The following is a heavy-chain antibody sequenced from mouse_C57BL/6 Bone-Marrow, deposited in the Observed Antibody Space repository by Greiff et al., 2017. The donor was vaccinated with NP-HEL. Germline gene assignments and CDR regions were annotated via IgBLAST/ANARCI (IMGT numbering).Heavy chain of an antibody. J-gene: IGHJ2*01. CDR3: ARRGVMVYYFDY. D-gene: IGHD2-2*01. CDR1: GYTFTSYW. CDR2: IHPNSGST. V-gene: IGHV1-64*01. Sequence: QVQLKQPGAELVKPGASVKLSCKASGYTFTSYWMHWVKQRPGQGLEWIGMIHPNSGSTNYNEKFKSKATLTVDKSSSTAYMQLSSLTSEDSAVYYCARRGVMVYYFDYWGQGTTLTVSS.